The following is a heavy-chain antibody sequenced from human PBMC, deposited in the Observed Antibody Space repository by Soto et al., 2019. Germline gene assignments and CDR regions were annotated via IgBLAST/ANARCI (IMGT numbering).Heavy chain of an antibody. D-gene: IGHD2-2*01. Sequence: EVQLLESGGGSVQPGGSLTLSCAASGFTFSSYAMNWVRQAPGKGLEWVSVISGSGGSTYYVDSVKGRFTISRDDSKNTLYLQMNSLRAVDTAVYYCAKGGSTSSYAGIDSWGQGSLVTVSS. CDR2: ISGSGGST. J-gene: IGHJ5*02. CDR3: AKGGSTSSYAGIDS. CDR1: GFTFSSYA. V-gene: IGHV3-23*01.